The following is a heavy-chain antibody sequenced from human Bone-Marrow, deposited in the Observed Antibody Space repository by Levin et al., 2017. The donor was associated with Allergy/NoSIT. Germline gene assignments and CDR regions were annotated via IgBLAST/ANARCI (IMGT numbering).Heavy chain of an antibody. J-gene: IGHJ5*02. Sequence: PSETLSLTCTVSGGSITSPTNYWAWIRQPPGKGLDWIGAIYYSGSTYYTPSLKSRVTISVDTFNNQFSLRLESMTAADTAVYYCATNSSSSGWFAPWGQGIQVTVSS. CDR3: ATNSSSSGWFAP. V-gene: IGHV4-39*01. CDR2: IYYSGST. D-gene: IGHD6-6*01. CDR1: GGSITSPTNY.